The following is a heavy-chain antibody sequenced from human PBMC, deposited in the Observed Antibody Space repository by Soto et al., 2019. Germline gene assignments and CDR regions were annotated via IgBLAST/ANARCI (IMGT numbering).Heavy chain of an antibody. CDR3: ARGSRSSWYVSYYYYGMDV. D-gene: IGHD6-13*01. V-gene: IGHV3-7*03. Sequence: SGGSLRLSCAASGFTFSSYWMSWVRQAPGKGLEWVANIKKDGSEKYYVDSVKGRFTISRDNAKNSLYLQMNSLRAEDTAVYYCARGSRSSWYVSYYYYGMDVWGQGTTVTVSS. J-gene: IGHJ6*02. CDR1: GFTFSSYW. CDR2: IKKDGSEK.